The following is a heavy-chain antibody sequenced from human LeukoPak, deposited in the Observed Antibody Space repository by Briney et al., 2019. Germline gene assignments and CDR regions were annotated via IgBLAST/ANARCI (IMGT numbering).Heavy chain of an antibody. CDR1: GYSISSGYY. CDR2: IYHSGST. Sequence: PSETLSLTCTVSGYSISSGYYWGWIRQPPGKGLEWIGSIYHSGSTYYNPSLRSRVTISVDTSKNQFSLKLSSVTAADTAVYYCAGGIAVAGTNLGRLRDEIVDYWGQGTLVTVSS. D-gene: IGHD6-19*01. V-gene: IGHV4-38-2*02. CDR3: AGGIAVAGTNLGRLRDEIVDY. J-gene: IGHJ4*02.